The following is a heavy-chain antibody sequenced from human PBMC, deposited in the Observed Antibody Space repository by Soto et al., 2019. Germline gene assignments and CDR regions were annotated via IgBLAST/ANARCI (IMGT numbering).Heavy chain of an antibody. V-gene: IGHV4-39*01. J-gene: IGHJ3*02. CDR1: GGSISSSSYY. D-gene: IGHD2-2*01. CDR2: IYYSGST. CDR3: ARAPLRLKDIVVVQLYAFDI. Sequence: PSETLSLTCTVSGGSISSSSYYWGWIRQPPGKGLEWIGSIYYSGSTYYNPSLKSRVTISVDTSKNQFSLKLSSVTAADTAVYYCARAPLRLKDIVVVQLYAFDIWGQGTMVTVSS.